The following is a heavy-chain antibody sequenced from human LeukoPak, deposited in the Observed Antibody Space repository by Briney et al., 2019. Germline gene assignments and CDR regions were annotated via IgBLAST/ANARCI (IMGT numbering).Heavy chain of an antibody. D-gene: IGHD1-1*01. Sequence: PGGSLRLSCAASGFTFDDYAMHWVRQAPGKGLEWVSGISWNSGSIGYADSVKGRFTISRDNAKNSLYLQMNSLRAEDMALYYCAKDRQYNWNDPGDFDYWGQGTLVTVSS. V-gene: IGHV3-9*03. CDR3: AKDRQYNWNDPGDFDY. J-gene: IGHJ4*02. CDR2: ISWNSGSI. CDR1: GFTFDDYA.